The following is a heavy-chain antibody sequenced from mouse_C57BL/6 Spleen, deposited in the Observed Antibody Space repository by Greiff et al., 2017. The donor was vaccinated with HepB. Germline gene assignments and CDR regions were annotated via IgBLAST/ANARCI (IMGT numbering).Heavy chain of an antibody. Sequence: EVQLVESEGGLVQPGRSMKLSCTASGFTFSDYYMAWVRQVPEKGLEWVANINYDGSSTYYLDSLKSRFIISRDNAKNILYLQMSSLKSEDTATYYCGRVLFYYGSSYGYFDVWGTGTTVTVSS. CDR1: GFTFSDYY. J-gene: IGHJ1*03. V-gene: IGHV5-16*01. CDR2: INYDGSST. D-gene: IGHD1-1*01. CDR3: GRVLFYYGSSYGYFDV.